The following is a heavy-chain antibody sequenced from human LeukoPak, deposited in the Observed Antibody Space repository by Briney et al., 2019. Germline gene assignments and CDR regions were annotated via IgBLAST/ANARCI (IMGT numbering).Heavy chain of an antibody. Sequence: GGSLRLSCAASGFTFSSYGMHWVRQAPGKGLEWVAVISFDGRTKYYADSVKGRFTISRDNSNKTLFLQMNSLRAEDTALYYCAKDWHSVTIFDSWGQGTLVTVSS. J-gene: IGHJ4*02. V-gene: IGHV3-30*18. D-gene: IGHD4-17*01. CDR3: AKDWHSVTIFDS. CDR1: GFTFSSYG. CDR2: ISFDGRTK.